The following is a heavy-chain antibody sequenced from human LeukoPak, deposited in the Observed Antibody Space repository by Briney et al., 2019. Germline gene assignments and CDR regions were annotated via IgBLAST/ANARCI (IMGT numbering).Heavy chain of an antibody. CDR2: IYYSGST. J-gene: IGHJ4*02. V-gene: IGHV4-59*01. CDR1: GGSISTYY. D-gene: IGHD3-22*01. CDR3: ARAYYDSSGYRYYFDY. Sequence: SETLSLTCTVSGGSISTYYWSWIRQPPGKGLEWIGYIYYSGSTNYNPSLKSRVTISVDTSKNQFSLKLSSVTAADTAVYYCARAYYDSSGYRYYFDYWGQGTLVTVSS.